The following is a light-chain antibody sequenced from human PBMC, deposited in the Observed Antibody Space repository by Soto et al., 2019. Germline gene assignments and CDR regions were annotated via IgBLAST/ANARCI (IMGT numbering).Light chain of an antibody. CDR1: QSLRST. CDR2: DVS. V-gene: IGKV3-15*01. CDR3: QQYSHWPFA. Sequence: IVMTQSPATLSVSPGETATLSCRASQSLRSTLAWYQQSPCQAPRLLIYDVSTRAPGVPARFGGSGSGTELTPTISRLPSDDFAIYYCQQYSHWPFAFGPGNKLEIK. J-gene: IGKJ3*01.